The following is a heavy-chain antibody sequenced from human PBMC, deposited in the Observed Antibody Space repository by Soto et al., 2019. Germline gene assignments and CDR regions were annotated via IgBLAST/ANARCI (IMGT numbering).Heavy chain of an antibody. Sequence: LVILSVTWTVSGGSISSYYWRWIRQPPGKGLEWIGYIYYSGSTNYNPSLKSRVTISVDTSKNQFSLKLSSVTAADTAVYYCARGYSGYDDAFDIWGQGTMVTVSS. CDR3: ARGYSGYDDAFDI. CDR2: IYYSGST. J-gene: IGHJ3*02. V-gene: IGHV4-59*08. CDR1: GGSISSYY. D-gene: IGHD5-12*01.